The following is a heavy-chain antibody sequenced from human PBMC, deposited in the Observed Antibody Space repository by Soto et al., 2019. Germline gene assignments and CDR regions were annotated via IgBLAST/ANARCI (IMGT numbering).Heavy chain of an antibody. V-gene: IGHV4-34*01. D-gene: IGHD3-3*01. J-gene: IGHJ6*02. CDR1: GGSFSGYY. CDR3: ARDWSIFGLYGMDV. CDR2: INHSGST. Sequence: SETLSLTCAVYGGSFSGYYWRWIRQPPGKGLEWIGEINHSGSTNYNPSLKSRVTISVDTSKNQFSLKLSSVTAADTAVYYCARDWSIFGLYGMDVWGQWTKVTVSS.